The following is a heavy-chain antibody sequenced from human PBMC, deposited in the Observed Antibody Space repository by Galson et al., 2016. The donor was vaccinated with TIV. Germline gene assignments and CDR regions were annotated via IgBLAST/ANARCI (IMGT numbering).Heavy chain of an antibody. Sequence: SLRLSCAASGFTFSSYAMSWVRQAPGKGLEWVSGISSGGASTYYADSVKGRFTISRDNSKNTVYLQVNSLRDEDTAVYYCAKDEGLGSYFDYWGQGTLVTVSS. J-gene: IGHJ4*02. D-gene: IGHD3-10*01. CDR2: ISSGGAST. CDR3: AKDEGLGSYFDY. CDR1: GFTFSSYA. V-gene: IGHV3-23*01.